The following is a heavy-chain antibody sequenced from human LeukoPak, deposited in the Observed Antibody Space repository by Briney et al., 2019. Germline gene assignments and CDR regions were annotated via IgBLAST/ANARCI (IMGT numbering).Heavy chain of an antibody. V-gene: IGHV4-31*03. CDR2: IYYSGST. CDR1: GGSISSGGYY. CDR3: ARDHLFCSGGNCYWTGFDY. D-gene: IGHD2-15*01. J-gene: IGHJ4*02. Sequence: PSQTLSLTCTVSGGSISSGGYYWGWIRQHPGKGLEWIGYIYYSGSTYYNPSLKSRVTISVDTSKNQFFLKLSSVTAADTAVYYCARDHLFCSGGNCYWTGFDYWGQGTLVTVSS.